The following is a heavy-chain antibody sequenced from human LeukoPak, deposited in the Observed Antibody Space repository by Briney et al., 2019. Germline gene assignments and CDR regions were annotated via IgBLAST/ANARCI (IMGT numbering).Heavy chain of an antibody. J-gene: IGHJ6*03. CDR1: GFTFSSYG. CDR3: ARDTPSEQWLATLAYYYMDV. D-gene: IGHD6-19*01. CDR2: ISYDGSNK. V-gene: IGHV3-30*03. Sequence: PGGSLRLSCAASGFTFSSYGMHWVRQAPGKGLEWVAVISYDGSNKYYADSVKGRFTISRDNSKNTLYLQMNSLRAEDTAVYYCARDTPSEQWLATLAYYYMDVWGKGTTVTVSS.